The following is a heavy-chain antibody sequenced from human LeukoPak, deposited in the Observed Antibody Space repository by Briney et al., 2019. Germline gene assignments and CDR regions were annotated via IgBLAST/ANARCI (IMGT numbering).Heavy chain of an antibody. CDR1: GGTFSSYA. V-gene: IGHV1-69*13. D-gene: IGHD3-22*01. Sequence: ASVKVSCKASGGTFSSYAISWVRQAPGQGLEWMGGIIPIFGTANYAQKFQGRVTITADESTSTAYMELSSLRSEDTAVYYCARDTYYYDSSGYYSATYYYYYGRDVGGQGTTVTVSS. CDR2: IIPIFGTA. J-gene: IGHJ6*02. CDR3: ARDTYYYDSSGYYSATYYYYYGRDV.